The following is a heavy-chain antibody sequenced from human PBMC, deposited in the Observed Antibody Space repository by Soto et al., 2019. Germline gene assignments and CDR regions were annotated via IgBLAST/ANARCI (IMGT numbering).Heavy chain of an antibody. D-gene: IGHD3-22*01. CDR1: GGTFSSYT. Sequence: QVQLVQSGAEVKKPGSSVKVSCKASGGTFSSYTISWVRQAPGQGLEWMGRIIPILGIANYAQKFQGSATIKGNKSKSTAYMELSSLRSEETAVYYCASQYDSSDYWGQGTLVTVSS. CDR2: IIPILGIA. CDR3: ASQYDSSDY. V-gene: IGHV1-69*02. J-gene: IGHJ4*02.